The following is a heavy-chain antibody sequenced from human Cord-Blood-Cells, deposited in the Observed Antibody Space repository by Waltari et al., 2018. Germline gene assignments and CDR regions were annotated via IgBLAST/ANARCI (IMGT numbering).Heavy chain of an antibody. CDR1: GLTVSSTY. CDR2: IYSGGST. Sequence: EVQLVESGGGLVQPGGSLRLSCAASGLTVSSTYMSWVRQAPGKGLEWVSVIYSGGSTYYADSVKGRFTISRDNSKNTLYLQMNSLRAEDTAVYYCARGSGGSPPYDYWGQGTLVTVSS. J-gene: IGHJ4*02. CDR3: ARGSGGSPPYDY. D-gene: IGHD2-15*01. V-gene: IGHV3-66*01.